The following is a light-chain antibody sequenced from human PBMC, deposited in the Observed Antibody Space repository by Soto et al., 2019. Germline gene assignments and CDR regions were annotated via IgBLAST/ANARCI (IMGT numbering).Light chain of an antibody. CDR2: ADS. V-gene: IGKV3-11*02. CDR1: QSISGY. Sequence: EIVLTQSPATLSLSPGERATLSCRASQSISGYLGWYQQKPGQAPRLLLYADSNRATGIPARFSGSGSGRDFTLTISSLEPEDFSVYCCQQRYNWPITFGQGTRLEIK. J-gene: IGKJ5*01. CDR3: QQRYNWPIT.